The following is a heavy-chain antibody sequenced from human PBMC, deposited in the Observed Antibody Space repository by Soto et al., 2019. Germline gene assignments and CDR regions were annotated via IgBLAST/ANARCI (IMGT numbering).Heavy chain of an antibody. J-gene: IGHJ3*02. D-gene: IGHD3-9*01. Sequence: SGPTLVKPTQTLTLTCTFSGFSLSTSGVGVGWIRQPPGKALEWLALIYWDDDKRYSPSLKSRPTITKDTSKNQVVLTMTNMDPVDTATYYCARRLRYFDWLPNDAFDIWGQGTMVTVSS. V-gene: IGHV2-5*02. CDR3: ARRLRYFDWLPNDAFDI. CDR2: IYWDDDK. CDR1: GFSLSTSGVG.